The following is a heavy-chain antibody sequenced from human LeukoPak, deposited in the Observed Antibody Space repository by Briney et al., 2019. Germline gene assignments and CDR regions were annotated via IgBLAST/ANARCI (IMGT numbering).Heavy chain of an antibody. CDR3: ARGVAAAATLSPGDY. J-gene: IGHJ4*02. D-gene: IGHD6-13*01. CDR2: ISAAGNYI. V-gene: IGHV3-21*01. Sequence: GGSLRLSCAASGFTFSSYSMTWVRQAPGKGLEWVSSISAAGNYIYYPDSLRGRFTISRDNAKNSLYLQMNSLRAEDTAVYFCARGVAAAATLSPGDYWGQETLVTVSS. CDR1: GFTFSSYS.